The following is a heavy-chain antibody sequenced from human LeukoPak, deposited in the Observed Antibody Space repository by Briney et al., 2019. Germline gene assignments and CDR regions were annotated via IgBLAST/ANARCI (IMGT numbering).Heavy chain of an antibody. Sequence: GGSLRLSCVASGFTFGKYWMSWVRQAPGKGLEWVANIKLDGSEKNYVDSVKGRFTISRDNTKNSLYLQMNSLRAEDTALYYCAKAAAAPGFDFWGQGTLVTVSS. J-gene: IGHJ4*02. V-gene: IGHV3-7*03. CDR2: IKLDGSEK. CDR3: AKAAAAPGFDF. CDR1: GFTFGKYW. D-gene: IGHD6-13*01.